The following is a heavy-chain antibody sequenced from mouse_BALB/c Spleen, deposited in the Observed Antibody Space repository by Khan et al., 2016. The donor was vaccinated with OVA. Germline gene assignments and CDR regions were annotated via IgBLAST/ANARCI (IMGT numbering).Heavy chain of an antibody. Sequence: QVQLKESGPELKKPGETVRISCKASGYTFTTAGIQWVQKMPGKGLKWIGWINTHSGVPKYAEDFKGRFAFSLETSASTAYLQITNLKNEDTATYCCARGGAAYYRNDGGAMDYWGQGTSGTVSS. CDR1: GYTFTTAG. CDR2: INTHSGVP. J-gene: IGHJ4*01. V-gene: IGHV9-4*02. CDR3: ARGGAAYYRNDGGAMDY. D-gene: IGHD2-14*01.